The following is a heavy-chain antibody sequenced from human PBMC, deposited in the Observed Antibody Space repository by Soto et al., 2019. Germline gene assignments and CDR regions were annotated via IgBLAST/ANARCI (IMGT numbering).Heavy chain of an antibody. CDR2: IYSGGST. J-gene: IGHJ6*03. CDR1: GFTVSSKY. CDR3: ARDAVQITMVRGVNYYYYYMDV. V-gene: IGHV3-66*01. Sequence: GGSLRLSCAASGFTVSSKYMSLVRPAPGKGLEWVSVIYSGGSTYYADSVKGRFTISRDNSKNTLYLQMNSLRAEDTAVYYCARDAVQITMVRGVNYYYYYMDVWGKGTTVTVSS. D-gene: IGHD3-10*01.